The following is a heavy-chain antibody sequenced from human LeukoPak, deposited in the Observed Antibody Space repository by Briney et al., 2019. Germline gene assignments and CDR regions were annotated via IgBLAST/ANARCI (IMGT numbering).Heavy chain of an antibody. D-gene: IGHD2-21*02. Sequence: PSETLSLTCTVSGGSISSYYWSWIRQPPGKGLEWIGYTYTSGSTNYNPSLKSRVTISVDTSKNQFSLKLSSVTAADTAVYYCARGNAGLAYCGGDCSNWFDPWGQGTLVTVSS. CDR2: TYTSGST. CDR1: GGSISSYY. J-gene: IGHJ5*02. V-gene: IGHV4-4*09. CDR3: ARGNAGLAYCGGDCSNWFDP.